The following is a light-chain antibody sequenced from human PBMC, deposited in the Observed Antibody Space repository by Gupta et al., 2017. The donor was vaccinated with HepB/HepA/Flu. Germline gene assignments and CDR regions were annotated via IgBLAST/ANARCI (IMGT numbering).Light chain of an antibody. CDR1: TGLLSSNGYNY. Sequence: DIVMTQSPLSLLVTPGEPASISCRSSTGLLSSNGYNYLDWYLQKPGQSPQVLIYLGSNRASGVPDRFSGSGSGTDFTLKISRVEAEDVGIYYCMQALQAPRTFGQGTKLEIK. CDR3: MQALQAPRT. J-gene: IGKJ2*01. CDR2: LGS. V-gene: IGKV2-28*01.